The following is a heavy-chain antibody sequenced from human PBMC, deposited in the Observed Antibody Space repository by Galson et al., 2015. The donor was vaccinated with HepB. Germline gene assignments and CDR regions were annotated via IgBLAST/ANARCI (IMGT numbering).Heavy chain of an antibody. V-gene: IGHV1-24*01. J-gene: IGHJ6*03. CDR2: FDPEDGET. D-gene: IGHD3-10*01. Sequence: SVKVSCQVSGYTLTELSMHWVRQAPGRGLEWMGGFDPEDGETIYAQKFQGRVPMTEDTSTDTAYIELSSLRSEDTAVYYCATGGDTHSGYYYYMDVWGRGTTVTVSS. CDR3: ATGGDTHSGYYYYMDV. CDR1: GYTLTELS.